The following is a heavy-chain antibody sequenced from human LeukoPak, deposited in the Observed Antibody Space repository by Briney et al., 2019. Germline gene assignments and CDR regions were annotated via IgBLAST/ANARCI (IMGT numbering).Heavy chain of an antibody. CDR2: ISSSSSYI. Sequence: GGSLRLSCAASGFTFSSYSMNWVRQAPGKGLEWVSSISSSSSYIYYADSVKGRFTISRDNAKNSLYLQMNSLRAEDTAVYYCARGNLGYCSGGSCYSDYWGQGTLVTVSS. V-gene: IGHV3-21*01. CDR3: ARGNLGYCSGGSCYSDY. CDR1: GFTFSSYS. D-gene: IGHD2-15*01. J-gene: IGHJ4*02.